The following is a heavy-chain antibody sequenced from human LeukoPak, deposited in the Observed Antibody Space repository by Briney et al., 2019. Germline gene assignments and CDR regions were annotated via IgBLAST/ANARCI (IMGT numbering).Heavy chain of an antibody. J-gene: IGHJ4*02. CDR1: GGSISSSSYY. CDR2: VYYSGST. Sequence: SETLSLTCTVSGGSISSSSYYWGWIRQPPGKGLEWIGSVYYSGSTYYNPSLKSRVTIFLDTSKNQFSLKLSSVTAADTAVYYCARGTVTTILFDSWGQGSLVTVSS. D-gene: IGHD4-17*01. CDR3: ARGTVTTILFDS. V-gene: IGHV4-39*07.